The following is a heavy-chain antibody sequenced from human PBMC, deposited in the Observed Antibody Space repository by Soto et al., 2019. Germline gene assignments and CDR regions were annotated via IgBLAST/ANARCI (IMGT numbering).Heavy chain of an antibody. CDR2: IIPVFGTA. CDR1: GGSLSNYG. CDR3: ARGDATKIVVTTYYAMDV. V-gene: IGHV1-69*12. D-gene: IGHD4-17*01. Sequence: QVQLVQSGAEVKKPGSSVKVSCKASGGSLSNYGISWVRQAPGQGLEWMGGIIPVFGTANYAQKFQGRVTMTADESTNIVYMDVTSLRSEDTAVYYCARGDATKIVVTTYYAMDVWGQVTTVTVSS. J-gene: IGHJ6*02.